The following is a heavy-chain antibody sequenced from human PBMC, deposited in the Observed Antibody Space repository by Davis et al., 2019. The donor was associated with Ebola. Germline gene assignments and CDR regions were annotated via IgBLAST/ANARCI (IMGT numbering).Heavy chain of an antibody. J-gene: IGHJ4*02. CDR1: GFTFSNYE. CDR2: MSDSGSIT. V-gene: IGHV3-48*03. D-gene: IGHD5-18*01. Sequence: GESPKTPCAASGFTFSNYEMNWVRQAPGKGLEWISYMSDSGSITDYTDSVKGRFTISRDNARNLLYLQMNSLRAEDTAIYYCVPGTWIRGKGTLVTVSS. CDR3: VPGTWI.